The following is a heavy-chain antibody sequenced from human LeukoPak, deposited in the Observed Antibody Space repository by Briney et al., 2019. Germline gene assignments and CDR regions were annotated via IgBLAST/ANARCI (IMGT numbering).Heavy chain of an antibody. CDR2: ISSSGSII. J-gene: IGHJ6*02. CDR1: GFTFSDYY. Sequence: PGGSLRLSCAASGFTFSDYYMSWIRQAPGKGLEWVSYISSSGSIIYYADSVKGRFTISRDNAKNSLCLQMNSLRAEDTAVYYCARDLSTGSYYYYGMDVWGQGTTVTVSS. CDR3: ARDLSTGSYYYYGMDV. D-gene: IGHD2/OR15-2a*01. V-gene: IGHV3-11*01.